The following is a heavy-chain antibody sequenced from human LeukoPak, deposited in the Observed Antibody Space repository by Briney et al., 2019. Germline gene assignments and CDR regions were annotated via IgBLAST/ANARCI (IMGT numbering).Heavy chain of an antibody. CDR3: ARDIEAAGLFLDY. CDR1: GFTLSSNY. D-gene: IGHD6-13*01. Sequence: GGSLRLSCAASGFTLSSNYMSWVRQAPGKGLEWVANMKYDGSEKYYVDSVKGRFTISRDNAKNSLYLQMNSLRAEDTAVYYCARDIEAAGLFLDYWGQGTLVTVSS. V-gene: IGHV3-7*01. CDR2: MKYDGSEK. J-gene: IGHJ4*02.